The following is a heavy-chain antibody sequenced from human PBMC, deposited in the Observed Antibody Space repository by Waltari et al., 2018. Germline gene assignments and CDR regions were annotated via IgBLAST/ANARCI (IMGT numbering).Heavy chain of an antibody. CDR1: GFTFRSYA. V-gene: IGHV3-23*01. Sequence: EVQLLEYGGGLVQPGGSLRLSCAASGFTFRSYAMRWVRQAPGKGLEWVSAISGSGDATYYADSVKGRFTMSRDNSNNRLYLQMNSLRAEDTAIYYCAKDKAAIVYWFDPWGQGTLVTVSS. D-gene: IGHD2-2*01. CDR2: ISGSGDAT. CDR3: AKDKAAIVYWFDP. J-gene: IGHJ5*02.